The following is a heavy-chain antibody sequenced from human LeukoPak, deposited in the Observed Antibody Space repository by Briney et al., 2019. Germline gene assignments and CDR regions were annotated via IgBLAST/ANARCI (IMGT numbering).Heavy chain of an antibody. CDR2: ISSSSTYI. Sequence: KTGGSLRLSCAASGFTFSSSSINWVRRAPGKGLEWVSSISSSSTYISYANSVEGRFTISRDNAKNSLYLQMNSLRTEDTAVYYCARERVDYGDWSRYYHYGMDAWGQGTTVTVTS. J-gene: IGHJ6*02. D-gene: IGHD4-17*01. CDR3: ARERVDYGDWSRYYHYGMDA. V-gene: IGHV3-21*01. CDR1: GFTFSSSS.